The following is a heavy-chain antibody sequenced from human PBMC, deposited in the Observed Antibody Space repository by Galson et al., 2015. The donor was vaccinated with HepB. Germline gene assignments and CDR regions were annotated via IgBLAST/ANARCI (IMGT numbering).Heavy chain of an antibody. CDR2: ISYSGSP. J-gene: IGHJ4*02. D-gene: IGHD6-6*01. Sequence: ETLSLTCTVSGGSISSYYWNWIRQPPGKGLEWIGYISYSGSPNYNPSLKSRVTISTNTSKNQFSLNLSSVTAADTAVYYCARVYDSSSADLDYWGQGTLVTVSS. CDR1: GGSISSYY. CDR3: ARVYDSSSADLDY. V-gene: IGHV4-59*01.